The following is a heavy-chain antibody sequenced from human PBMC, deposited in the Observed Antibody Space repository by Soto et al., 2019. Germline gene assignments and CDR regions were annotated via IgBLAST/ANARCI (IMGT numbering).Heavy chain of an antibody. J-gene: IGHJ4*02. CDR1: GFTFSDYT. CDR3: ARVEMAILSRRSTYYFDY. D-gene: IGHD2-2*02. V-gene: IGHV3-21*01. CDR2: ISSSSTYI. Sequence: LRLSCAASGFTFSDYTMNWVRQAPGKGLEWVSSISSSSTYIYYADSVNGRFTISRDNAKNSLYLQLNSLRAEDTAVYYCARVEMAILSRRSTYYFDYWGQGTLVTVSS.